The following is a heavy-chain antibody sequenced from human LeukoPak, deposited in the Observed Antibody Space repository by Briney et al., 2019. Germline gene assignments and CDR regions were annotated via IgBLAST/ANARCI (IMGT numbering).Heavy chain of an antibody. CDR1: GFTFSSYS. V-gene: IGHV3-21*01. D-gene: IGHD3-10*01. CDR2: ISSSSSYI. J-gene: IGHJ4*02. CDR3: ARDFGSQEFDY. Sequence: GGSLRLSRAASGFTFSSYSMNWVRQAPGKGLEWVSSISSSSSYIYYADSVKGRFTISRDNAKNSLYLQMNSLRAEDTAVYYCARDFGSQEFDYWGQGTLVTVSS.